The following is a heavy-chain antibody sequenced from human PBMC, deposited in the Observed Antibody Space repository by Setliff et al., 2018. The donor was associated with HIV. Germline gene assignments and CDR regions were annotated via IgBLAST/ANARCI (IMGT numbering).Heavy chain of an antibody. CDR2: INNDGSRT. CDR3: ARDDIGYCTGGSCSLFDF. J-gene: IGHJ4*02. D-gene: IGHD2-15*01. Sequence: LRLSCAASGFTFSSYWMHWVRQAPGKGLVWVSCINNDGSRTKYADSVRGRFTISRDNAKNSLYLQMNSLRPEDTALYYCARDDIGYCTGGSCSLFDFWGQGTPVTVSS. V-gene: IGHV3-74*03. CDR1: GFTFSSYW.